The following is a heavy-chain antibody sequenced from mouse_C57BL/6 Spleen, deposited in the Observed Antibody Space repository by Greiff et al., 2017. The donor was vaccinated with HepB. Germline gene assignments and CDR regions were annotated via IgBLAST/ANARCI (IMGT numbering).Heavy chain of an antibody. D-gene: IGHD5-1*01. CDR1: GYTFTSYG. CDR2: IYPKSGNT. V-gene: IGHV1-81*01. Sequence: QVQLQQSGAELARPGASVKLSCKASGYTFTSYGISWVKQSTGQGLEWIGEIYPKSGNTYYNEKFKGKATLTADKSSSTAYMELRSLTSEDSAVYFCAKDGGVQALEGSMDYWGQGTSVTVSS. J-gene: IGHJ4*01. CDR3: AKDGGVQALEGSMDY.